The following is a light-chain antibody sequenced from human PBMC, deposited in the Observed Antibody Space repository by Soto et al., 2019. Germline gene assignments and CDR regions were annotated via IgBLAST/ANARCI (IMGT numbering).Light chain of an antibody. V-gene: IGKV3-20*01. Sequence: EIVLTQSPGTVSLSPGERATLSCRASQSVSNNYLAWYQQKPGQAPRLLIYGASNRATGIPDRFSGSGSGTDFTLTISRLEPEDFAVYYCQQYGNVPLTFGGGTKVDIK. J-gene: IGKJ4*01. CDR2: GAS. CDR1: QSVSNNY. CDR3: QQYGNVPLT.